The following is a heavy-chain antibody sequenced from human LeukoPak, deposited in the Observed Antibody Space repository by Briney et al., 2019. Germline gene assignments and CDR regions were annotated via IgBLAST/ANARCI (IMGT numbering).Heavy chain of an antibody. Sequence: PGGSLRLSCATSGFIFSGYYMSWIRQAPGKGLEWVSYISGSGHDISYADSVKGRFTISRDNAKGSLYLQMNSLTAADTAMYYCGTHAGRTGSDDWGQGTLVTVSS. V-gene: IGHV3-11*01. D-gene: IGHD3/OR15-3a*01. CDR1: GFIFSGYY. J-gene: IGHJ4*02. CDR3: GTHAGRTGSDD. CDR2: ISGSGHDI.